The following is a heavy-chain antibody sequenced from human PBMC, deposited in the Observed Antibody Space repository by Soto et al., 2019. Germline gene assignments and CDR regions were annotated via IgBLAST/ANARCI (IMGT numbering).Heavy chain of an antibody. D-gene: IGHD3-22*01. CDR1: GGSISSYH. V-gene: IGHV4-59*01. CDR2: IYYSGST. Sequence: SETLSLTCTVSGGSISSYHWSWIRQPPGKGLEWIGYIYYSGSTNYNPSLKSRVTISVDTSKNQFSLKLSSVTAADTAVYYCARVSNYYDSSGYPNPLGYFDYWGQGTLVTVSS. J-gene: IGHJ4*02. CDR3: ARVSNYYDSSGYPNPLGYFDY.